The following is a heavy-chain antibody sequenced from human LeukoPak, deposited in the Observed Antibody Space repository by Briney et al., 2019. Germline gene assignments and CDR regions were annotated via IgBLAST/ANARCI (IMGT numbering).Heavy chain of an antibody. J-gene: IGHJ4*02. CDR2: IYYSGST. CDR3: ARVSTVVTHLDY. Sequence: SETLSLTCTVSGGSISSGGYYWSWIRQHPGKGLEWIGYIYYSGSTYYNPSLKSRVTISLDTSKNQFSLKLTSVTAADTAVYYCARVSTVVTHLDYWGQGTLVTVSS. D-gene: IGHD4-23*01. CDR1: GGSISSGGYY. V-gene: IGHV4-31*03.